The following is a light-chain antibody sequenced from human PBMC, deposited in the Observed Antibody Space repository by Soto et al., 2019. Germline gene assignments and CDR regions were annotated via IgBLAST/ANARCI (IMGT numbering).Light chain of an antibody. Sequence: EIVLTQSPATLSLSPGERATLSCRASQSVSSYLAWYQQKPGQAPRLLIYDASNRATGIPARFSGSGSGTDFTLTISSLEPEDFAVYYCQQRSNWLVTCGQGTKVDIK. V-gene: IGKV3-11*01. CDR2: DAS. CDR3: QQRSNWLVT. J-gene: IGKJ1*01. CDR1: QSVSSY.